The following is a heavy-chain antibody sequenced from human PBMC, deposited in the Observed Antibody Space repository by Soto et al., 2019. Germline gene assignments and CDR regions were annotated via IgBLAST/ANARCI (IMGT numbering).Heavy chain of an antibody. D-gene: IGHD2-15*01. Sequence: EVQLVESGGGLVQPGGSLRLSCAASRFSFSNYWMSWVRQAPGNGLEWVANINQDGSEEYFLDSLKGRFTISRDNAKNSLYLQMNSLRAEDTAVYYCASLACYSVWAGFDLWGQGTMVTVSS. J-gene: IGHJ3*01. CDR2: INQDGSEE. CDR1: RFSFSNYW. CDR3: ASLACYSVWAGFDL. V-gene: IGHV3-7*03.